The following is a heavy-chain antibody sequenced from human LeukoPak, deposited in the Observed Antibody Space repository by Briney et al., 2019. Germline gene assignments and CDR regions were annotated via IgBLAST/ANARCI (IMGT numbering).Heavy chain of an antibody. V-gene: IGHV4-34*01. CDR2: INHSGRT. CDR3: ARGQFQRDY. D-gene: IGHD5-24*01. Sequence: SETLSLTCAVYCGSFSGYYWNWIRQPPGKGLEWIGEINHSGRTKYNPSLKSRVTISVDASKNQFSLILSSVTAADTAVYYCARGQFQRDYWGQGTLVTVSS. J-gene: IGHJ4*02. CDR1: CGSFSGYY.